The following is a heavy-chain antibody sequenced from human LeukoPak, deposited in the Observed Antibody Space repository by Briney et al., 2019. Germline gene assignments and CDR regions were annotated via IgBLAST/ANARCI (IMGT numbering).Heavy chain of an antibody. D-gene: IGHD1-26*01. V-gene: IGHV1-18*01. Sequence: RASVKVSCKASGYTFTSYGISRVRQAPGQGLEWMGWISAYNGNTNYAQKLQGRVTMTTDTSTSTAYMELRSLRSDDTAVYYCARGRWEPPRGPDAFDIWGQGTMVTVSS. CDR3: ARGRWEPPRGPDAFDI. J-gene: IGHJ3*02. CDR1: GYTFTSYG. CDR2: ISAYNGNT.